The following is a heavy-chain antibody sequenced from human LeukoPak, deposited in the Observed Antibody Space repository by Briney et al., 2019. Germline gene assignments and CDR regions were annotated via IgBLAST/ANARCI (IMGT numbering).Heavy chain of an antibody. CDR1: GFTFSSYE. V-gene: IGHV3-48*03. CDR3: ARDRDTAMVNWYFDL. CDR2: ISSSGSTI. D-gene: IGHD5-18*01. Sequence: GGSLRLSCAASGFTFSSYEMNWVRQAPGKGLEWVSYISSSGSTIYYADSVKGRFTISRDNAKNSLYLQMNSLRAEDTAVYYCARDRDTAMVNWYFDLWGRGTLVTVS. J-gene: IGHJ2*01.